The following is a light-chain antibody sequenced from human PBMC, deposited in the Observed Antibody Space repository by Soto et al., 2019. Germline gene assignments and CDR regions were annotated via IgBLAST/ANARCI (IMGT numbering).Light chain of an antibody. V-gene: IGKV3-20*01. CDR2: GAS. CDR3: QQHGSSPQT. CDR1: QSVSSSY. Sequence: EIVLTQSPGTLSLSPGERATLSCRASQSVSSSYLAWYQQKPGQAPRMLIYGASSRATGIPDRFSGSGSGTDFTLTISRLEPEDFAVYYFQQHGSSPQTFGQGTKVEIK. J-gene: IGKJ1*01.